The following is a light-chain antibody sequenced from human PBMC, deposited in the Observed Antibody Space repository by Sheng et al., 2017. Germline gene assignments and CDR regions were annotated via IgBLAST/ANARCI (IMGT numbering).Light chain of an antibody. CDR3: CSYVASYWGV. Sequence: QSALTQPASVSGSPGQSITISCTGATNDVGVFKYVSWYQQRPGKAPKLMIYDVNKRPSGVPDRFSGSKSGNTASLTISGLQAEDEADYYCCSYVASYWGVFGGGTKLTVL. V-gene: IGLV2-11*01. CDR1: TNDVGVFKY. CDR2: DVN. J-gene: IGLJ2*01.